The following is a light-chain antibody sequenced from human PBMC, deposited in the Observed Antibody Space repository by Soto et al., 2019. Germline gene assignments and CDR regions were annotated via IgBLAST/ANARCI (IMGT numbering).Light chain of an antibody. J-gene: IGLJ3*02. V-gene: IGLV2-14*01. Sequence: QSALTQPASVSGSPGQSITISCTGTSSDVGAYNDVSWYQQHPGKVPKLIIYDVINRPSGVSSRFSGSKSVNTASLTISGLQAEDEADYYCTSYTSSVTLVFGGGTKVTVL. CDR3: TSYTSSVTLV. CDR2: DVI. CDR1: SSDVGAYND.